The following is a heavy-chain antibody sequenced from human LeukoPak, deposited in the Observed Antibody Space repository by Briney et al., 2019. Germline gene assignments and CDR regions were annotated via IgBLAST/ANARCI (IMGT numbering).Heavy chain of an antibody. V-gene: IGHV1-2*02. Sequence: GASVKVSCKASGYTFTGYYMHWVRQAPGQGLEWMGWINPNSGGTNYAQKFQGRVTMTRDTSISTAYMELSRLRSDDTAVYYCARTHRQWEQQLVLGNWGQGTLVTVSS. CDR3: ARTHRQWEQQLVLGN. J-gene: IGHJ4*02. D-gene: IGHD6-13*01. CDR1: GYTFTGYY. CDR2: INPNSGGT.